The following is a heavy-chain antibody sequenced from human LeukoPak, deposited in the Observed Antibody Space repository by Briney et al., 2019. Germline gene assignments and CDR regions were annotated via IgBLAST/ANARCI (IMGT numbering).Heavy chain of an antibody. Sequence: PGRSLRLSCAASGXTFSNYGVHWVRQAPGKGLEWVAGITYDGMNKFYADSVQGRSTISRDNSKNTLYLQMNSLRVEDTAVYYCAKDAYSGYDYPNYWGQGTLVTVSS. J-gene: IGHJ4*02. V-gene: IGHV3-30*18. CDR3: AKDAYSGYDYPNY. D-gene: IGHD5-12*01. CDR1: GXTFSNYG. CDR2: ITYDGMNK.